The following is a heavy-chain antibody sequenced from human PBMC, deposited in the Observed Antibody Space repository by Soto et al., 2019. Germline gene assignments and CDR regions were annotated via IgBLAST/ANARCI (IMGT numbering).Heavy chain of an antibody. CDR2: ISSSSSYI. V-gene: IGHV3-21*01. CDR3: ARDPGIAAAGTSHFDY. D-gene: IGHD6-13*01. J-gene: IGHJ4*02. CDR1: GFTFSSYS. Sequence: EVQLVESGGGLVKPGGSLRLSCAASGFTFSSYSMNWVRQAPGKGLEWVSSISSSSSYIYYADSVKGRFTISRDNAKNSLYLQMNSLRAEDTAVYYCARDPGIAAAGTSHFDYWGQGTLVTVSS.